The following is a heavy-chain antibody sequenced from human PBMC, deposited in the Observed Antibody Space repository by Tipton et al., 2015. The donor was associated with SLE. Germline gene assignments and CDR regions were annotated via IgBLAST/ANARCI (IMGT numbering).Heavy chain of an antibody. V-gene: IGHV4-39*07. CDR3: ARDPMTTGYFDY. D-gene: IGHD4-17*01. Sequence: TLSLTCTVSGGSISSSSYYWGWIRQPPGKGLEWIGSIYYSGSTNYNPSLKSRVTISVDTSKNQFSLKLSSVTAADTAVYYCARDPMTTGYFDYWGQGTLVTVSS. CDR2: IYYSGST. CDR1: GGSISSSSYY. J-gene: IGHJ4*02.